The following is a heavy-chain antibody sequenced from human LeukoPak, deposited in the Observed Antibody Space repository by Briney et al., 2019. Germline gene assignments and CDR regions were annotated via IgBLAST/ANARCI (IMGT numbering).Heavy chain of an antibody. CDR2: ISSSSDTI. D-gene: IGHD2-21*02. CDR1: GFTFSSYS. Sequence: GGSLRLSCAASGFTFSSYSMNWVRQAPGKGLEWVSYISSSSDTIYYAASVKGRFTISRDNAKKSLALRMNSLRAEDTAVYYCARENCGGDCYSPLDYWGQGTLVTVSS. CDR3: ARENCGGDCYSPLDY. V-gene: IGHV3-48*01. J-gene: IGHJ4*02.